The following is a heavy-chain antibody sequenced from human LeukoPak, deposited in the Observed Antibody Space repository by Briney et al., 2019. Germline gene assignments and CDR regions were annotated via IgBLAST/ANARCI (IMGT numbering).Heavy chain of an antibody. D-gene: IGHD3-3*01. CDR3: ARAPTSITIFGVVIKGKLPYYYYYYMDV. CDR1: GYTFTGYY. V-gene: IGHV1-2*02. Sequence: ASVKVSCKASGYTFTGYYMHWVRQAPGQGLEWMGWINPNSGGTNYAQKFQGRVTMTRDTSISTAYMELSRLRSDDTALYYCARAPTSITIFGVVIKGKLPYYYYYYMDVWGKGTTVTVSS. J-gene: IGHJ6*03. CDR2: INPNSGGT.